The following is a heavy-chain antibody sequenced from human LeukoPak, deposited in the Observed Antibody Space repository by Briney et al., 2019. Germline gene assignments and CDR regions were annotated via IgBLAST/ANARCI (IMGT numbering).Heavy chain of an antibody. J-gene: IGHJ4*02. D-gene: IGHD3-22*01. CDR1: GFTVSSNY. CDR2: IYSGGST. CDR3: ARHSSGYYHYDY. Sequence: PGGSLRLSCAASGFTVSSNYMSWVRQAPGKGLEWVSVIYSGGSTYYADSVKGRFTISRDNSKNTLHLQMNSLRAEDTAVYYCARHSSGYYHYDYWGPGTPVTVAS. V-gene: IGHV3-53*05.